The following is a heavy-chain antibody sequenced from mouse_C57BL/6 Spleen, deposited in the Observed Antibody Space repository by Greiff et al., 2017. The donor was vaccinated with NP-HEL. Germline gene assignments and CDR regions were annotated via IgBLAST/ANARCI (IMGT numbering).Heavy chain of an antibody. D-gene: IGHD5-1*01. CDR3: ARGSNYAMEY. V-gene: IGHV5-17*01. CDR1: GFTFSDYG. J-gene: IGHJ4*01. CDR2: ISSGSSTI. Sequence: DVHLVESGGGLVKPGGSLKLSCAASGFTFSDYGMHWVRQAPEKGLEWVAYISSGSSTIYYADTVKGRFTISRDNAKNTLFLQMTSLRSEDTAMYYCARGSNYAMEYWGQGTSVTVSS.